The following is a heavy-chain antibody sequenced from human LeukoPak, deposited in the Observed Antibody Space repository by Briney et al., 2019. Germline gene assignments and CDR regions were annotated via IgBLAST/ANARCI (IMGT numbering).Heavy chain of an antibody. CDR1: GFTFSSYA. J-gene: IGHJ4*02. D-gene: IGHD2-21*02. CDR3: AKVNHIVVVTALYFDY. Sequence: GGSLRLSCAASGFTFSSYAMSWVRQAPGKGLEWVSAISGSGGSTYYADSVKGRFTIPRDNSKNTLYLQMNSLRAEDTAVYYCAKVNHIVVVTALYFDYWGQGTLVTVSS. CDR2: ISGSGGST. V-gene: IGHV3-23*01.